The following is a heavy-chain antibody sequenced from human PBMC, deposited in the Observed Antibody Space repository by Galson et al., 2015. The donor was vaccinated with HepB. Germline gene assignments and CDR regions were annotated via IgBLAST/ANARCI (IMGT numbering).Heavy chain of an antibody. CDR3: ARETLSITIFGVAERRGHYYGMDV. D-gene: IGHD3-3*01. CDR1: GGSISSGSYY. J-gene: IGHJ6*02. CDR2: IYTSGST. Sequence: TLSLTCTVSGGSISSGSYYWSWIRQPAGKGLEWIGRIYTSGSTNYNPSLKSRVTISVDTSKNQFSLKLSSVTAADTAVYYCARETLSITIFGVAERRGHYYGMDVWGQGTTVTVSS. V-gene: IGHV4-61*02.